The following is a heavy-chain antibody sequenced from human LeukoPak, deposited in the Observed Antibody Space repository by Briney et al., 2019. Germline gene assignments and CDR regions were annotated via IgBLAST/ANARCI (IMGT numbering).Heavy chain of an antibody. D-gene: IGHD3-22*01. CDR3: ASAGQEEGLVVPYYYYYMDV. Sequence: GGSLRLSCAASGFTFSSYEMNWVRQAPGKGLEWVSYISSSGSTIYYADSVKGRFTISRDNAKNSLYLQMNSLRAEDTAVYYCASAGQEEGLVVPYYYYYMDVWGKGTTVTISS. V-gene: IGHV3-48*03. CDR1: GFTFSSYE. J-gene: IGHJ6*03. CDR2: ISSSGSTI.